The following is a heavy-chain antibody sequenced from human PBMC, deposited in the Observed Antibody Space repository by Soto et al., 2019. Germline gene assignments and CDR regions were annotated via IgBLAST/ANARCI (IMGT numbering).Heavy chain of an antibody. CDR2: IKQDGSEK. J-gene: IGHJ4*02. V-gene: IGHV3-7*05. CDR3: ARDGVVATKYFDY. CDR1: GFTFSSYW. D-gene: IGHD5-12*01. Sequence: GGSLRLSCAASGFTFSSYWMSWVRQAPGKGLEWVANIKQDGSEKYYVDSVKGRFTISRDNAKNSLYLQMNSLRAEDTAVYYCARDGVVATKYFDYWGQGTLITVSS.